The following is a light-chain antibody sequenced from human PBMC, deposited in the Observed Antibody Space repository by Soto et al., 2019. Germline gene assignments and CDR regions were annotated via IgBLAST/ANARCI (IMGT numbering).Light chain of an antibody. CDR2: EVT. V-gene: IGLV2-14*01. CDR3: ASYTSTNSLI. J-gene: IGLJ2*01. Sequence: QSALTQPASVSGSPGQSITISCTGSSNDVGGYNFVSWYQQHPGKAPKLLIYEVTNRPSGISDRFSGSRSGNTASLTISGXXPEDEADYYCASYTSTNSLIFGGGTKLTVL. CDR1: SNDVGGYNF.